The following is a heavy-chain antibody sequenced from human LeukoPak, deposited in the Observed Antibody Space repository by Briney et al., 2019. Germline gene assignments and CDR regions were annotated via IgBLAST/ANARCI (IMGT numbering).Heavy chain of an antibody. J-gene: IGHJ4*02. D-gene: IGHD6-6*01. Sequence: PSETLSLTCAVYGGSFSGYYWSWIRQPPGKGLEWIGEINHSGSTNYNPSLKSRVTISVDTSKNQFSLKLSSVTAADTAVYYCAWGYSSSSGVLDYWGQGTLVTVSS. CDR2: INHSGST. CDR1: GGSFSGYY. V-gene: IGHV4-34*01. CDR3: AWGYSSSSGVLDY.